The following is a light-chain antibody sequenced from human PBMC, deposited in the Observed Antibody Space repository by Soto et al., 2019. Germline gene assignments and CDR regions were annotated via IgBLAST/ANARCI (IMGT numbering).Light chain of an antibody. CDR2: DAS. CDR1: QSVSTF. Sequence: EIVLTQSPATLSLSPGERATLSCRASQSVSTFLAWIQQKPGQAPRLLIYDASNRATGIPARFSGSGSGTDFTRTISSLEPEDFAVYYCQQRINWPRAFGQGTKVEIK. CDR3: QQRINWPRA. J-gene: IGKJ1*01. V-gene: IGKV3-11*01.